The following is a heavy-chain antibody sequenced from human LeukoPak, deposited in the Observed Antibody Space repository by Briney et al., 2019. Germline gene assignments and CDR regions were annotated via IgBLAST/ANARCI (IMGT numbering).Heavy chain of an antibody. D-gene: IGHD6-13*01. V-gene: IGHV3-30-3*01. CDR1: GFTFSSYA. CDR2: ISYDGSNK. J-gene: IGHJ4*02. CDR3: ARDQVRSSSWYYTEDVDY. Sequence: GGSLRLSCAASGFTFSSYAMHWVRQAPGKGLEWVAVISYDGSNKYYADSVKGRFTISRDNSKNTLYLQMNSLRAEDTAVYYCARDQVRSSSWYYTEDVDYWGQGTLVTVSS.